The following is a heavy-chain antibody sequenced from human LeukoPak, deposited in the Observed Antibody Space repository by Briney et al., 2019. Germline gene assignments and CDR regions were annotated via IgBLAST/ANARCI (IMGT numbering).Heavy chain of an antibody. J-gene: IGHJ5*02. V-gene: IGHV1-69*05. CDR3: ARVTLDSSGYYYPFDP. D-gene: IGHD3-22*01. CDR1: GGTFSSYA. CDR2: IIPIFGTA. Sequence: GASVKVSCKASGGTFSSYAISWVRQAPGQGLEWMGGIIPIFGTANYAQKFQGRVTITTDESTSTAYMELSSLRSEDTAVYYCARVTLDSSGYYYPFDPWGQGTLVTVSS.